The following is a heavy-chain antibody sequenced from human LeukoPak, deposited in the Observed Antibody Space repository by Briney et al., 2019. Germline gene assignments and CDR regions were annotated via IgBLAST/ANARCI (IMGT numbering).Heavy chain of an antibody. CDR2: IKQDGSEK. J-gene: IGHJ5*02. Sequence: GGSLRLSCAASGFTFSSYWMSWVRQAPGKGLEWVANIKQDGSEKYYVDSVKGRFTISRDNAKNSLYLQMNSLRAEDTAVYYCARENRLYGACWFDPWGQGTLVTVSS. V-gene: IGHV3-7*01. CDR3: ARENRLYGACWFDP. CDR1: GFTFSSYW. D-gene: IGHD2-2*02.